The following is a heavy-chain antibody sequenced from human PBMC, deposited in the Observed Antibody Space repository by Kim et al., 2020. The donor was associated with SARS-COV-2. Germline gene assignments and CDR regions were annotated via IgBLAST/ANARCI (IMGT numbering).Heavy chain of an antibody. Sequence: GGSLRLSCAASGFTFSSSAMHWVRQASGKGLEWVGHIRNKANSYATVYAASVKGRFTISRDDSKNTAYLQMNSLKTEDTAVYYCSSDNCSSTSCYSRGDYWGQGTLVTVSS. J-gene: IGHJ4*02. D-gene: IGHD2-2*02. CDR2: IRNKANSYAT. CDR1: GFTFSSSA. V-gene: IGHV3-73*01. CDR3: SSDNCSSTSCYSRGDY.